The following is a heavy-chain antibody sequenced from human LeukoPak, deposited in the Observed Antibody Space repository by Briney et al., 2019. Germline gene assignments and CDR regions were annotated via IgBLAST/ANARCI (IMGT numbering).Heavy chain of an antibody. CDR3: ARDRGYCSSTSCLVGWFDP. Sequence: SVTVSCMASGGTFSSYAISWVRQAPGQGLEWMGRILPIFCIANYAQKFQGRVTITADKSTSTAYMELSSLRSEDTAVYYCARDRGYCSSTSCLVGWFDPWGQGTLVTVSS. V-gene: IGHV1-69*04. J-gene: IGHJ5*02. CDR2: ILPIFCIA. CDR1: GGTFSSYA. D-gene: IGHD2-2*01.